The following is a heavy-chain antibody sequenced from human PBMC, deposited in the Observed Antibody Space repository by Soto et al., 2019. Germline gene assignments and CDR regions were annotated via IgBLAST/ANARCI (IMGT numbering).Heavy chain of an antibody. CDR3: ARGRYGDY. V-gene: IGHV1-18*01. D-gene: IGHD1-1*01. CDR2: ISAHNGNT. Sequence: QVHLVQSGAEVKKPGASVKVSCQGSGYAFTTYGITWVRQAPGQGLEWMGWISAHNGNTNYAQKLQGRVTVTRDTSTSTAYMALSSLGCDGTAVYYCARGRYGDYWGQGALVTVSS. CDR1: GYAFTTYG. J-gene: IGHJ4*02.